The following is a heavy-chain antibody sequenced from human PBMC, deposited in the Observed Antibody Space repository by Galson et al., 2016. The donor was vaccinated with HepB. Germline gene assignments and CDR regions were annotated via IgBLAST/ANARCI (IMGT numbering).Heavy chain of an antibody. V-gene: IGHV4-31*03. D-gene: IGHD3-22*01. J-gene: IGHJ3*02. CDR1: GGSINSGGYY. CDR2: IYYSGST. CDR3: ARGLLIYSRVLHAFDI. Sequence: TLSLTCTVSGGSINSGGYYWNWIRQHPGKGLEWIGYIYYSGSTYYNPSLKSRFTISLDTSKNQFSLKLSSVTAADTAVYYCARGLLIYSRVLHAFDIWGQGTVVTVSS.